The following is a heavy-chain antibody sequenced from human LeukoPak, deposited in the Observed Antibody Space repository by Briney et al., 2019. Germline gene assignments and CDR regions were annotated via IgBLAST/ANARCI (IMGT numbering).Heavy chain of an antibody. CDR2: IYHSGST. CDR1: GGSISSGGYS. Sequence: PSETLSLTCAVSGGSISSGGYSWSWIRQPPGKGLEWIGYIYHSGSTYYNPSLKSRVTISVDRSKNQFSLKLSSVTAADTAVYYCARVGYGVDYWGQGTLVTV. V-gene: IGHV4-30-2*01. D-gene: IGHD5-12*01. CDR3: ARVGYGVDY. J-gene: IGHJ4*02.